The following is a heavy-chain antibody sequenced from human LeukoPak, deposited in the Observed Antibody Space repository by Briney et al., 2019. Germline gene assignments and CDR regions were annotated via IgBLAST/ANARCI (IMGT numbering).Heavy chain of an antibody. CDR2: INSDGTDT. Sequence: GGSLRLSCVASGFTFSTYWMQWVRQAPGEGLVWVSHINSDGTDTTYADAVKGRFITSRDNTKNTLYLQMNSLRAEDTAVYYCVRDNYGVDYWGQGTLVTVSS. V-gene: IGHV3-74*03. CDR3: VRDNYGVDY. J-gene: IGHJ4*02. CDR1: GFTFSTYW. D-gene: IGHD4-17*01.